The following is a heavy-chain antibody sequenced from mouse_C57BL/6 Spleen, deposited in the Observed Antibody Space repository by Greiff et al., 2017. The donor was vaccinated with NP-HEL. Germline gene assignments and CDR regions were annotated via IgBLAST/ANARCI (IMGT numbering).Heavy chain of an antibody. Sequence: QVQLQQSGAELVKPGASVKISCKASGYAFSSYWMNWVKQRPGEGLEWIGQIYPGDGDTNYNGKFKGKATLTADKSSSTAYMQLSSLTSEDSAVYFCARSITTVVSFDYWGQGTTLTVSS. V-gene: IGHV1-80*01. CDR2: IYPGDGDT. CDR1: GYAFSSYW. J-gene: IGHJ2*01. D-gene: IGHD1-1*01. CDR3: ARSITTVVSFDY.